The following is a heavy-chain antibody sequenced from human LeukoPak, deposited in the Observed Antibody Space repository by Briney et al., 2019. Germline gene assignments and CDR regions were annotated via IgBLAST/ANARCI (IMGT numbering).Heavy chain of an antibody. J-gene: IGHJ4*02. CDR3: AKGDCSSTSCPFGY. D-gene: IGHD2-2*01. CDR1: GFTFSSYA. CDR2: ISGSGGST. V-gene: IGHV3-23*01. Sequence: GGSLSLSCAASGFTFSSYAMSWVRQAPGKGLEWVSAISGSGGSTYYADSVKGRFTISRDNSKNTLYLQMNSPRAEDTAVYYCAKGDCSSTSCPFGYWGQGTLVNVSS.